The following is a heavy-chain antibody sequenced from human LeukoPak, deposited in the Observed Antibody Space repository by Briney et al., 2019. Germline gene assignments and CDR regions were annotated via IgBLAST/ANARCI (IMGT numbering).Heavy chain of an antibody. D-gene: IGHD6-13*01. J-gene: IGHJ4*02. CDR3: AGYSSSWYFFDY. Sequence: GGSLRLSCSASGFTFSNYAMHWVRQSPGKGPEYVSAISTTGGSTYYADSVKGRFTISRDNFKNTLYLQMNSLKAEDTAVYYCAGYSSSWYFFDYWGQGTLVTVSS. CDR2: ISTTGGST. CDR1: GFTFSNYA. V-gene: IGHV3-64*04.